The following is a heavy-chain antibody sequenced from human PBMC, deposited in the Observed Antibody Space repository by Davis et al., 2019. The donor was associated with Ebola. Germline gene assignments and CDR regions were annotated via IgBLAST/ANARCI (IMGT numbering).Heavy chain of an antibody. J-gene: IGHJ3*01. D-gene: IGHD3-3*01. Sequence: SETLSLTCTVSGDSISNYYWSWVRQPPGKGLEWIAYIHYSGSTNDNPSLKSRVTMSVDTSTNQFSLKLSSVTAADTAVYYCARHRDDSGYYHDAFDVWGQGTLVTVSS. V-gene: IGHV4-59*08. CDR2: IHYSGST. CDR3: ARHRDDSGYYHDAFDV. CDR1: GDSISNYY.